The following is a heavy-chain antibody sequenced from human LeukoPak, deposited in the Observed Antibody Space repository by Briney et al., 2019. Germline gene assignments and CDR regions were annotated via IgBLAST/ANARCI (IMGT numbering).Heavy chain of an antibody. J-gene: IGHJ3*02. Sequence: GGSLRLSCAASGFTFSSYEMNWVRQAPGRGLEWVSYISSSGSTIYYADSVKGRFTISRDNAKNPLYLQMNSLRAEDTAVYYCARDRRDLDAFDIWGQGTMVTVSS. CDR2: ISSSGSTI. CDR1: GFTFSSYE. CDR3: ARDRRDLDAFDI. V-gene: IGHV3-48*03.